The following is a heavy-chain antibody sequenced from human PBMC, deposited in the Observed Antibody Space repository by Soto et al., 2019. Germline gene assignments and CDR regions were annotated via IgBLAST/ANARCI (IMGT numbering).Heavy chain of an antibody. V-gene: IGHV3-33*01. CDR2: IWYDGSNK. CDR3: ARDRGPPQLDY. D-gene: IGHD6-6*01. CDR1: GFTFSSYG. Sequence: PGGSLRLSCAASGFTFSSYGMHWVRQAPGKGLEWVAVIWYDGSNKYYADSVKGRFTISRDNSENTLYLQMNSLRAEDTAVYYCARDRGPPQLDYWGQGTLVTVSS. J-gene: IGHJ4*02.